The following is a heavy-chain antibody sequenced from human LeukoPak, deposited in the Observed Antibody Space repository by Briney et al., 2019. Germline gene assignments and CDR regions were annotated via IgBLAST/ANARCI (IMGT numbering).Heavy chain of an antibody. CDR1: GGSFSGYY. Sequence: PSETLSLTCAAYGGSFSGYYWSWIRQPPGKGLEWIGEINHSGSTNYNPSLKSRVTISVDTSKNQFSLKLSSVTAADTAVYYCARGPLYYDYVWGSYRYGPALDYWGQGTLVTVSS. D-gene: IGHD3-16*02. CDR2: INHSGST. J-gene: IGHJ4*02. CDR3: ARGPLYYDYVWGSYRYGPALDY. V-gene: IGHV4-34*01.